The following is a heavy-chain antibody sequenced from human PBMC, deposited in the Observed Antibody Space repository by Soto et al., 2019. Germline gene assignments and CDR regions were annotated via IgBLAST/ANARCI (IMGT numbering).Heavy chain of an antibody. CDR2: FYYSGST. D-gene: IGHD3-10*01. Sequence: QVQLQESGPGLVKPSETLSLTCTVSGGSVSSGSYYWSWIRQPPGKGLEWIGFFYYSGSTNYNPSLKSRFTISVATSKTQFSLKLSSVTAADTAVYYCAREGAVRGVISYWGQGTLVTVSS. J-gene: IGHJ4*02. CDR3: AREGAVRGVISY. CDR1: GGSVSSGSYY. V-gene: IGHV4-61*01.